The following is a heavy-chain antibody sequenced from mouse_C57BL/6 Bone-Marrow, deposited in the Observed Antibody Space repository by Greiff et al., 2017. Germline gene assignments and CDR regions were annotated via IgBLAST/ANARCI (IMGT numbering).Heavy chain of an antibody. J-gene: IGHJ4*01. CDR1: GFTFSNYW. Sequence: DVKLVESGGGLVQPGGSMKLSCVASGFTFSNYWMNWVRQSPEKGLEWVAQIRLKSDNYATHYAVSVKGRFTISRDDSKSSVYLQMNNVRAEDTGIYYCTALTGTTYYYAMDYWGQGTSVTVSS. CDR3: TALTGTTYYYAMDY. V-gene: IGHV6-3*01. CDR2: IRLKSDNYAT. D-gene: IGHD4-1*01.